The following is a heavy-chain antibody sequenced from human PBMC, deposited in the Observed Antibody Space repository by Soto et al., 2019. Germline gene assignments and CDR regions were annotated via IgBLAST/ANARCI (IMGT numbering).Heavy chain of an antibody. V-gene: IGHV3-23*01. CDR2: ISDSGGGT. J-gene: IGHJ4*02. D-gene: IGHD6-13*01. CDR1: GFTFSSYA. CDR3: ATHAAAAAPDY. Sequence: EVQLLESGGGLVQPGGSLRLSCAASGFTFSSYAMSWVRQAPGKGLEWVSLISDSGGGTYYADSVKGRFTISRDNSKTTLYLQLNSLRAEDTAVYYCATHAAAAAPDYWGQGTLVTVSS.